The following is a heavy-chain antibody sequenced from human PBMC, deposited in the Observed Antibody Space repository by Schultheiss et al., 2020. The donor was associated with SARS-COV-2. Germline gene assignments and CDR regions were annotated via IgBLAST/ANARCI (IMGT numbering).Heavy chain of an antibody. D-gene: IGHD1-26*01. Sequence: SVKVSCKASGGTFSSYAISWVRQAPGQGLERMGGIIPIFGTANYAQELQGRVTMTTDTYTSTAYMELRSLRSDDTAVYYCARSSGSYYRDWFDPWGQGTLVTVSS. CDR3: ARSSGSYYRDWFDP. V-gene: IGHV1-69*05. CDR2: IIPIFGTA. CDR1: GGTFSSYA. J-gene: IGHJ5*02.